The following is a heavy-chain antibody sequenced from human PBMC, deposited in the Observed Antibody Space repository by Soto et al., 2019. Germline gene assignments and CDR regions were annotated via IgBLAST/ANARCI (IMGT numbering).Heavy chain of an antibody. D-gene: IGHD2-8*01. CDR1: GYTFTIYF. J-gene: IGHJ3*02. CDR3: AREYATNDDFDI. Sequence: ASVKVSFKASGYTFTIYFIILLLQAPGQGLEWMGWISAYNGNTNYAQKLQGRVTMTTDTSTSTAYMELRSLRSDDTAVYYCAREYATNDDFDIWGQGTMV. CDR2: ISAYNGNT. V-gene: IGHV1-18*04.